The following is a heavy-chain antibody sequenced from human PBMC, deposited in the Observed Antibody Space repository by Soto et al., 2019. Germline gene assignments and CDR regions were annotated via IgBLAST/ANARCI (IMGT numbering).Heavy chain of an antibody. CDR2: IYPGDSDT. Sequence: PGESLKISCKGSGYNFTSYWIGWGLQMPWKGLEWMGIIYPGDSDTRYSPSFQGQVTISADKSISTAYLQWSSLKASDTAMYYCARGGQCSSTSCYEDDAFDIWGQGTRITVSS. CDR3: ARGGQCSSTSCYEDDAFDI. V-gene: IGHV5-51*01. J-gene: IGHJ3*02. D-gene: IGHD2-2*01. CDR1: GYNFTSYW.